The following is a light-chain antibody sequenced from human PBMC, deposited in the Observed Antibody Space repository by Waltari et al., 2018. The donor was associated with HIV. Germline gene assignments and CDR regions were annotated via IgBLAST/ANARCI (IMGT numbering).Light chain of an antibody. J-gene: IGLJ2*01. V-gene: IGLV1-47*01. Sequence: QSVLTQPPSASGTPGQRVTISRSGSNSNIGSNYVYWYQQLPGTAPKLLIYRNNQRPSGVPDRFSGSKSGTSASLAISGLRSEDEADYYCAAWDDSLSGHVVFGGGTKLTVL. CDR1: NSNIGSNY. CDR2: RNN. CDR3: AAWDDSLSGHVV.